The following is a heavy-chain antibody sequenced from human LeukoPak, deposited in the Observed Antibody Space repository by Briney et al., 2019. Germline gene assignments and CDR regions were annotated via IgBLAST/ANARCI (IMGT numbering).Heavy chain of an antibody. CDR3: ASKRVGRTFDP. D-gene: IGHD1-14*01. CDR1: GGSFSGYY. CDR2: INHSGST. V-gene: IGHV4-34*01. Sequence: SETLSLTCAVYGGSFSGYYWSWIRQPPGKGLEWIGEINHSGSTNYNPSLKSRVTISVDTSKNQFSLKLSSVTAADTAVYYCASKRVGRTFDPWGQGTLVTASS. J-gene: IGHJ5*02.